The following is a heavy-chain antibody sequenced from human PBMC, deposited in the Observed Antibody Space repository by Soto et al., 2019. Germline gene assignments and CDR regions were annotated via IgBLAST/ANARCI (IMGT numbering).Heavy chain of an antibody. D-gene: IGHD2-15*01. V-gene: IGHV4-34*01. CDR2: INHSGST. Sequence: SETLSLTCAVYGGSFSGYYWSWIRQPPGKGLEWIGEINHSGSTNYNPSLKSRVTISVDTSKNQFSLKLSSVTAADTAVYYCARASFVVVVAATLKNAFDIWGQGTMVTVSS. J-gene: IGHJ3*02. CDR3: ARASFVVVVAATLKNAFDI. CDR1: GGSFSGYY.